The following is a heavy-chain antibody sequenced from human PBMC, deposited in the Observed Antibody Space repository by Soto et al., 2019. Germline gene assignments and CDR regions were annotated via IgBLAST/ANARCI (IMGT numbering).Heavy chain of an antibody. Sequence: QVQLVQSGAEVKKPGSSVKVSCKASGGTFSNFAITWVRQAPGQGLEWMGGIIPILGTPNYAQKFQGRVTISADESTSRAYMELSSLTSEDTAVYYCARDLTRLWYFDLWGRGTLVTVSS. J-gene: IGHJ2*01. V-gene: IGHV1-69*11. CDR2: IIPILGTP. CDR3: ARDLTRLWYFDL. CDR1: GGTFSNFA.